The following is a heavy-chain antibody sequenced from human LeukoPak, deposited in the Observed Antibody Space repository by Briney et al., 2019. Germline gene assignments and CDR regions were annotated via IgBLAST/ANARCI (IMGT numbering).Heavy chain of an antibody. D-gene: IGHD3-9*01. V-gene: IGHV3-74*01. CDR2: INSDGSST. J-gene: IGHJ6*03. CDR1: GFTFSSYW. Sequence: GGSLRLSCAASGFTFSSYWMHWVRQAPGKGLVWVSRINSDGSSTSYADSVKGRFTISRDNAKNTLYLQMNSLRAEDTAVYYCEGILAGPDYYYMDVWGKGTTVTVSS. CDR3: EGILAGPDYYYMDV.